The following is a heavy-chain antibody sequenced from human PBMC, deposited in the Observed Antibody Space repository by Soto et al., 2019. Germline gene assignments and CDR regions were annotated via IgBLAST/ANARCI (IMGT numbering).Heavy chain of an antibody. D-gene: IGHD3-3*01. J-gene: IGHJ6*02. Sequence: PSETLSLTCTVSGGSISSSSYYWGWIRQPPGKGLEWIGSIYYSGSTYYNPSLKSRVTISVDTSKNQFSLKLSSVTAADTAVYYCARPGYYYDFWSGPPPNGMDVWGQGTTVTVSS. CDR2: IYYSGST. CDR1: GGSISSSSYY. V-gene: IGHV4-39*01. CDR3: ARPGYYYDFWSGPPPNGMDV.